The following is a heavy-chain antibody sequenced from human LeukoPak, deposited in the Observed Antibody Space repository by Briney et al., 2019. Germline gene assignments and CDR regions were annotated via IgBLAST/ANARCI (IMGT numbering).Heavy chain of an antibody. CDR3: AKDWRGYRNGADD. CDR1: GFTFSSYS. D-gene: IGHD5-18*01. Sequence: GGSLRISFAASGFTFSSYSMNWVRQGPGKGLHWVSYISSSSSPIYYADSVKGRFTVSRDNAKNSLYLQMNSLRDEDTAVYYCAKDWRGYRNGADDWGQGTLVTVSS. CDR2: ISSSSSPI. J-gene: IGHJ4*02. V-gene: IGHV3-48*02.